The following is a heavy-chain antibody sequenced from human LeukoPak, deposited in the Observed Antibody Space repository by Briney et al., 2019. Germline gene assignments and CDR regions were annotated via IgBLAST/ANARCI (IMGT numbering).Heavy chain of an antibody. CDR2: IYHSGST. D-gene: IGHD2-2*01. CDR3: ARMGVVVPAAMRVQAFFDY. CDR1: GYSISSGYY. J-gene: IGHJ4*02. V-gene: IGHV4-38-2*02. Sequence: SETLSLTCTVSGYSISSGYYWGWIRPPPGKGLEWIGSIYHSGSTYYNPSLKSRVTISVDTSKNQFSLKLSSVTAADTAVYYCARMGVVVPAAMRVQAFFDYWGQGTLVTVSS.